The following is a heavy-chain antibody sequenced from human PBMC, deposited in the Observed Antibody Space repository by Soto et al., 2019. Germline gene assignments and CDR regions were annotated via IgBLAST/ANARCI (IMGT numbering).Heavy chain of an antibody. CDR2: ITSSGGYT. CDR1: GLTFSDYY. V-gene: IGHV3-11*05. Sequence: QVQLVESGGGLVKPGGSLRLSCAASGLTFSDYYMSWVRQAPGKGLEWVSYITSSGGYTKYADSVQGRFTISRDNAKNSLYLEMNSLRGEDTAVYYCARETGGIDVWGQGTTVTVSS. CDR3: ARETGGIDV. J-gene: IGHJ6*02.